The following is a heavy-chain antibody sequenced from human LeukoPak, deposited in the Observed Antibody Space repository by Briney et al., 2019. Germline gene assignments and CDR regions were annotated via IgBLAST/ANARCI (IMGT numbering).Heavy chain of an antibody. CDR1: GFTFSTYV. J-gene: IGHJ4*02. CDR2: ISDSGDDT. CDR3: AKGVSGWPYYLDS. D-gene: IGHD6-19*01. Sequence: GGSLRLSCAASGFTFSTYVMAWVRQAPGKGLEWVSSISDSGDDTYYADSVKGRFTISRDNYKNTLYLQMNSLRAEDTAAYYCAKGVSGWPYYLDSWGQGALVTVSS. V-gene: IGHV3-23*01.